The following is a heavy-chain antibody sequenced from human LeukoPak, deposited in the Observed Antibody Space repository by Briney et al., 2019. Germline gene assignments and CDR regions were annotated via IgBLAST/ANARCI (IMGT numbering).Heavy chain of an antibody. Sequence: SETLSLTCTVSGGSISSSSYYWGWIRQPPGKGLEWIGSIYYSGSTYYNPSLKSRVTISVDTSKNQFSLKLSSVTAADTAVYYCAVTEYSSSIDWFDPWGQGTLVTVSS. V-gene: IGHV4-39*01. CDR3: AVTEYSSSIDWFDP. J-gene: IGHJ5*02. CDR2: IYYSGST. D-gene: IGHD6-6*01. CDR1: GGSISSSSYY.